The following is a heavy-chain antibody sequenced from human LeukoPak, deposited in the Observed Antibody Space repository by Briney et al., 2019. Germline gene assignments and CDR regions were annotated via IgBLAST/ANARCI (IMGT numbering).Heavy chain of an antibody. Sequence: GGSLRLSCAASGFTVSSNYMSWVRQAPGKGLEWVSVIYSGGSTYYADSVKGRFTISRDNSKNTLYLQMNSLRAEDTAVYYCACSKRWLAFDYWGRGTLVTVSS. J-gene: IGHJ4*02. D-gene: IGHD6-19*01. CDR3: ACSKRWLAFDY. CDR2: IYSGGST. V-gene: IGHV3-53*01. CDR1: GFTVSSNY.